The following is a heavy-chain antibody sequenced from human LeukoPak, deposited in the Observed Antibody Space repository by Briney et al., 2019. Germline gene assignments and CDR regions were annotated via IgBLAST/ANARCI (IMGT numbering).Heavy chain of an antibody. V-gene: IGHV4-39*07. CDR1: GGSISSSSYY. D-gene: IGHD3-16*01. CDR2: IYYSGST. CDR3: AREGGTRGRLSNWFDP. Sequence: SETLSLTCTVSGGSISSSSYYWGWIRQPPGKGLEWIGSIYYSGSTYYNPSLKSRVTISVDTSKNQFSLKLSSVTAADTAVYYCAREGGTRGRLSNWFDPWGQGTLVTVSS. J-gene: IGHJ5*02.